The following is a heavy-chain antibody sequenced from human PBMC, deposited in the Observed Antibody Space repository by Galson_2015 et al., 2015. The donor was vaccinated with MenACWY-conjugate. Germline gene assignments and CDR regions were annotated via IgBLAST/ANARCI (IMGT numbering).Heavy chain of an antibody. V-gene: IGHV3-73*01. D-gene: IGHD6-13*01. CDR1: GFTFRGSA. CDR3: TRISSRGPDY. CDR2: IRSKANSYAT. J-gene: IGHJ4*02. Sequence: SLRLSCAASGFTFRGSAMHWVRQASGQGLEWVGRIRSKANSYATAYAASVKGRFTISRDDSKNTAYLQMNSLKTEDTAVYYCTRISSRGPDYWGQGTLVTVSS.